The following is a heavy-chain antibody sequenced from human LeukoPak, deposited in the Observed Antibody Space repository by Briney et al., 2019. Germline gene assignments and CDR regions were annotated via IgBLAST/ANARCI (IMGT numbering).Heavy chain of an antibody. CDR3: ARDRQLLWFGELVSWFDP. CDR1: GGTFSSYA. J-gene: IGHJ5*02. D-gene: IGHD3-10*01. V-gene: IGHV1-69*06. Sequence: ASVKVSCKASGGTFSSYAISWVRQAPGQGLEWMGGIIPIFGTANYAQKFQGRVTITADKSTSTAYMELSSLRSEDTAVYYCARDRQLLWFGELVSWFDPWGQGTLVTISS. CDR2: IIPIFGTA.